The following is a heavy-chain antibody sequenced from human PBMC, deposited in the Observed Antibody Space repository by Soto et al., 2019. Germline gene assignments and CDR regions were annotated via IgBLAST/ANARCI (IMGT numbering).Heavy chain of an antibody. Sequence: QVQLQESGPGLVKPSGTLSSPSAALVGPITSSTCWSWVRQPPGKGLEWIGEIFHNGNTYSNPSLTGRVTMSVDKSKNQFSLNLNSVTAADTAVYYCASRSYAMDIWGQGTTVTVSS. CDR1: VGPITSSTC. CDR2: IFHNGNT. CDR3: ASRSYAMDI. J-gene: IGHJ6*02. D-gene: IGHD3-16*02. V-gene: IGHV4-4*02.